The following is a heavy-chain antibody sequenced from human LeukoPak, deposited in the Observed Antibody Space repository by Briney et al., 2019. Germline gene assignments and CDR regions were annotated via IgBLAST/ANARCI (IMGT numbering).Heavy chain of an antibody. CDR2: INHSGST. V-gene: IGHV4-34*01. D-gene: IGHD3-16*02. Sequence: SETLSLTCAVYGGSFSGYYWSWIRQPPGKGLEWIGEINHSGSTNYNPSLKSRVTISVDTSKNQFSLKLSSVTAADTAVYYCATLVWGSYRPNDYWGQEPWSPSPQ. CDR3: ATLVWGSYRPNDY. CDR1: GGSFSGYY. J-gene: IGHJ4*01.